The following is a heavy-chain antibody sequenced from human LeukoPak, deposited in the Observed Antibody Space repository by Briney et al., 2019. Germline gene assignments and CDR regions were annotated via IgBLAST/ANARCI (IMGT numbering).Heavy chain of an antibody. Sequence: GGSLRLACAASGFTFSSYAMSWVRQAPGKGLEWVSAISGSGGSTYYADSVKGRFTISRDNSKNTLYLQMNSLRAEDTAVYYCAKEIMESTMVLPFDYWGQGTLVTVSS. CDR3: AKEIMESTMVLPFDY. V-gene: IGHV3-23*01. J-gene: IGHJ4*02. CDR2: ISGSGGST. D-gene: IGHD3-10*01. CDR1: GFTFSSYA.